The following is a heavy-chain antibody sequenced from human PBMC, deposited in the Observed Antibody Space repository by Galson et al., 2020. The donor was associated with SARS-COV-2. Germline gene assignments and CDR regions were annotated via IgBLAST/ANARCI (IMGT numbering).Heavy chain of an antibody. J-gene: IGHJ5*02. D-gene: IGHD3-10*01. CDR1: GKTFDTHS. CDR3: AKRGSGSASTVWFDP. V-gene: IGHV1-18*01. CDR2: ISSINGNT. Sequence: GESLKISCKAPGKTFDTHSFIWVRQASGQGLEWMGWISSINGNTKYAQKFQGRVTMTTDASTSTVYMELKGLTFDDTAVYYCAKRGSGSASTVWFDPWGQGTLVTVSS.